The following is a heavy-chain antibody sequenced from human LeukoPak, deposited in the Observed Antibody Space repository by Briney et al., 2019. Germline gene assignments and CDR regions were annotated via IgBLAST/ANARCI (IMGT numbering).Heavy chain of an antibody. CDR2: IIPILGIA. Sequence: SVKVSCKASGGTFSSYTISWVRQAPGQGLEWMGRIIPILGIANYAQKFQGRVTITADKSTSTAYMELSSLRSEDTAVYYCARESFRGSYYYYYYMDVWGKGTTATVSS. CDR3: ARESFRGSYYYYYYMDV. V-gene: IGHV1-69*04. CDR1: GGTFSSYT. J-gene: IGHJ6*03. D-gene: IGHD3-16*01.